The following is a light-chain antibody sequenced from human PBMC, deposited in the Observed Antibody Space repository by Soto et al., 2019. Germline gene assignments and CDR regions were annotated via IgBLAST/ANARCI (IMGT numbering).Light chain of an antibody. CDR2: GSS. Sequence: EIVSTQSPGTLSLSPGDRATLSCRASQSVSSSYLAWYQQKPGQAPRPLMYGSSRRATGIPDRFSGSGSGTDFTLTVNRLEPEDFAVYYCQQYGSSPRTFGQGTKVDI. CDR3: QQYGSSPRT. CDR1: QSVSSSY. J-gene: IGKJ1*01. V-gene: IGKV3-20*01.